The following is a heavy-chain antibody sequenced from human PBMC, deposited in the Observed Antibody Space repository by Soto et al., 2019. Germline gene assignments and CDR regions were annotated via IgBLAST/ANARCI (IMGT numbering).Heavy chain of an antibody. Sequence: VQLLESGGGLVQPGGSLRLSCAAYGFTFSNYVMTWVRQAPGKGLQWVSSISASGINTYYADSVRGRCTISRDNSKNTLYLQMNSLRAEDTAIFYCAKEDRGYYDAGSLIDSWGQGTLVTVSS. CDR3: AKEDRGYYDAGSLIDS. CDR1: GFTFSNYV. CDR2: ISASGINT. V-gene: IGHV3-23*01. J-gene: IGHJ4*02. D-gene: IGHD3-10*01.